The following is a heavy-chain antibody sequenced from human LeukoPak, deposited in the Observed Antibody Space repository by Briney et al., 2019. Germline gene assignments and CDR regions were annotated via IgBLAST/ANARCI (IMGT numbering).Heavy chain of an antibody. CDR3: ARAYSGSYFSDF. J-gene: IGHJ4*02. V-gene: IGHV3-74*01. CDR2: INSDGSNT. CDR1: GFSVRFHW. D-gene: IGHD1-26*01. Sequence: PGGSLRLSCAVSGFSVRFHWMHWFRQAPGKGLVWVSRINSDGSNTNYADSVKGRFTISRDNAKNTPYLQMNSLRADDTAVYYCARAYSGSYFSDFWGQGTLVTVSS.